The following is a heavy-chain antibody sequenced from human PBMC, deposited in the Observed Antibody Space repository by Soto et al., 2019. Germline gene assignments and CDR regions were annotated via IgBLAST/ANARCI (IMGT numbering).Heavy chain of an antibody. J-gene: IGHJ4*02. CDR2: INAGNGNT. CDR3: ARDRYPLYSSSWYFDY. Sequence: ASVKVSCEASGYTFTSYAMHWVRQAPGQRLEWMGWINAGNGNTKYSQKFQGRVTITRDTSASTAYMELSSLRSEDTAVYYCARDRYPLYSSSWYFDYWGQGTLVTVSS. CDR1: GYTFTSYA. V-gene: IGHV1-3*01. D-gene: IGHD6-13*01.